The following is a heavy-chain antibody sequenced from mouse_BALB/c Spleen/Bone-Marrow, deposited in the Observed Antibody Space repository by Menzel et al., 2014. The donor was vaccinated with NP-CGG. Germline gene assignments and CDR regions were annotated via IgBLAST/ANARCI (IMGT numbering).Heavy chain of an antibody. D-gene: IGHD2-1*01. CDR3: AREKVYYGISWFAY. Sequence: QVQLQQSGTEVVRPGASVKLSCKASGYSFTTYWMNWVKRRPGQGLEWIGMIHPSDSETRLNQKFKDKATLTVDKSSSTAYMQLNSPTSEDSAVYYCAREKVYYGISWFAYWGQGTLVTVPA. V-gene: IGHV1-61*01. J-gene: IGHJ3*01. CDR2: IHPSDSET. CDR1: GYSFTTYW.